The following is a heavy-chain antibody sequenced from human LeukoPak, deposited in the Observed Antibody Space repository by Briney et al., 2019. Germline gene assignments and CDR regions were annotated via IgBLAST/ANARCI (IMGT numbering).Heavy chain of an antibody. CDR1: GGSISSGDYY. CDR3: ARVQRDYYDSSRRYFDY. D-gene: IGHD3-22*01. Sequence: PSETLSLTCTVSGGSISSGDYYWSWIRQHPGKGLEWIGYIYYSGSTYYNPSLKSRVTISVDTSKNQFSLKLSSVTAADTAVYYCARVQRDYYDSSRRYFDYWGQGTLVTVSS. V-gene: IGHV4-31*03. CDR2: IYYSGST. J-gene: IGHJ4*02.